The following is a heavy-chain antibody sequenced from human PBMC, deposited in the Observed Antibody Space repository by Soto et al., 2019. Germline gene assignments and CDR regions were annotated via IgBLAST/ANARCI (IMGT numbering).Heavy chain of an antibody. J-gene: IGHJ4*02. V-gene: IGHV3-23*01. CDR3: AKVSEDSGGYYGERIDY. D-gene: IGHD3-22*01. CDR1: GFTFSSYA. Sequence: EVQLLESGGGLVQPGGSLRLSCAASGFTFSSYAMSWVRQAPGKGLEWVSVIGGSGGSTYYADSVKGRFTVSRDNSKKTMSLQMNSLRAEDTAVYYCAKVSEDSGGYYGERIDYWGQGTLVSVSS. CDR2: IGGSGGST.